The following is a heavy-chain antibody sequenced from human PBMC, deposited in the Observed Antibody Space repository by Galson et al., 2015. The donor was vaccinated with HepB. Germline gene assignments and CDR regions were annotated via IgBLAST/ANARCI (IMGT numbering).Heavy chain of an antibody. CDR3: ATTLFGSGAYWTFEI. CDR1: GFTVSGSY. V-gene: IGHV3-66*01. CDR2: FHSDGDS. J-gene: IGHJ3*02. D-gene: IGHD4/OR15-4a*01. Sequence: SLRLSCAASGFTVSGSYMSWVRQAPGKGLEWVSVFHSDGDSDYADSVKGRFTISRDNSKNTLYLQMNSLRAEDTAVYYCATTLFGSGAYWTFEIWGQGTLVTVSS.